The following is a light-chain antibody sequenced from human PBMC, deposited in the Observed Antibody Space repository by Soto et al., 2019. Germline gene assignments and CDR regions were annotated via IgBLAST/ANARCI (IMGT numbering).Light chain of an antibody. CDR3: HQYKRSWT. Sequence: IQMTQSPSTLSASVGVRVTITCRASQSVDTWLAWYQQKPGKAPKVLLPKVPNLESGAPSWFIGSRYGTEFPLTNAGLQPEGFATDDGHQYKRSWTFGQGTKVYIK. CDR1: QSVDTW. CDR2: KVP. V-gene: IGKV1-5*03. J-gene: IGKJ1*01.